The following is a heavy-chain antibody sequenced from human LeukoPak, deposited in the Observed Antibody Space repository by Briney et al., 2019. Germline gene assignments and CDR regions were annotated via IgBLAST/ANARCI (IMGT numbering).Heavy chain of an antibody. Sequence: PGGSLRLSCAASGFTFSSFAMSWVRQAPGKGLEWVSSITSSSSYIYYADSVKGRFTISRDNAKNSLYLQMNSLRAEDTAVYYCARDFYDTSGYYYDYWGQGTLVTVSS. CDR2: ITSSSSYI. D-gene: IGHD3-22*01. CDR3: ARDFYDTSGYYYDY. V-gene: IGHV3-21*01. CDR1: GFTFSSFA. J-gene: IGHJ4*02.